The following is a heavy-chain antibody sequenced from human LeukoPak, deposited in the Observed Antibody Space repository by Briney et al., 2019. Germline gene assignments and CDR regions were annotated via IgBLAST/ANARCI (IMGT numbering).Heavy chain of an antibody. CDR1: GFTFGDYA. Sequence: PGGSLRLSCTASGFTFGDYAMSWVRQAPGKGLGGGGFIRSKAYGGTTEYAASVKGRFTISRDDSKSTAYLQMNSLKTEDTAVYYCPRARVPGVVIPVDYWGQGTLVTVSS. CDR3: PRARVPGVVIPVDY. CDR2: IRSKAYGGTT. V-gene: IGHV3-49*04. D-gene: IGHD3-3*01. J-gene: IGHJ4*02.